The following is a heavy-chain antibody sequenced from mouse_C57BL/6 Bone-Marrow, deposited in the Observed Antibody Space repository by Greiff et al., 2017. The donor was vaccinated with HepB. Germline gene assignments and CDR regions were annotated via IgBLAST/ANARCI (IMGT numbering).Heavy chain of an antibody. CDR3: ARPELGRWFAY. V-gene: IGHV5-6*01. Sequence: EVKVVESGGDLVKPGGSLKLSCAASGFTFSSYGMSWVRQTPEKRLEWVATISSGGSYTYYPDSVKGRFTISRDNAKNTLYLQMSSLKSEDTAMYYCARPELGRWFAYWGQGTLVTDSA. CDR1: GFTFSSYG. CDR2: ISSGGSYT. J-gene: IGHJ3*01. D-gene: IGHD4-1*01.